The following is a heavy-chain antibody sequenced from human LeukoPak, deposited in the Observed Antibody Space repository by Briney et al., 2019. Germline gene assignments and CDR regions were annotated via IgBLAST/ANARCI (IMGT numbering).Heavy chain of an antibody. CDR2: ISGSGGST. Sequence: GGSVRLSCAAPGFTFSTYAMSWVRQAPGKGLEWVSGISGSGGSTYYADSVKGRFTISRDNSKNTLYLQMNSLRVEDTAVYYCVRDDSSHFDYWGQGALVTVSS. CDR3: VRDDSSHFDY. J-gene: IGHJ4*02. V-gene: IGHV3-23*01. D-gene: IGHD6-13*01. CDR1: GFTFSTYA.